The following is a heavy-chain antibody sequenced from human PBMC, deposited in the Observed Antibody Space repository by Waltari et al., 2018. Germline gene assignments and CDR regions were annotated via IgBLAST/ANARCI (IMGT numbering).Heavy chain of an antibody. CDR2: IKQDGTEK. Sequence: VQLVESGGGVIQSGGSLRLSGSACGFRFGLLLWSGVRQAPGKGLEWVANIKQDGTEKIYVDSVKGRFTILRDNAKNSLFLQMNSLRADDTGVYYCARILCDGSKCYNGLDVWGQGTAVTVSS. J-gene: IGHJ6*02. CDR1: GFRFGLLL. CDR3: ARILCDGSKCYNGLDV. V-gene: IGHV3-7*01. D-gene: IGHD3-10*01.